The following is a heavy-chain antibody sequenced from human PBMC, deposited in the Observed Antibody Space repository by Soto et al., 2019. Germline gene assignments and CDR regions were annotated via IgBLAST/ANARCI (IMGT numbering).Heavy chain of an antibody. CDR1: GYSISSSNW. V-gene: IGHV4-28*01. Sequence: QVQLQESGPGLVKPSDTLSLTCAVSGYSISSSNWWGWIRQPPGKGLEWIGYIYYSGTTYYNPSLKSXVTXSXDTSKNQFSLKLTSVTAVDTAVYYCASREIQGPIDYWGQGTLVTVSS. J-gene: IGHJ4*02. D-gene: IGHD1-26*01. CDR3: ASREIQGPIDY. CDR2: IYYSGTT.